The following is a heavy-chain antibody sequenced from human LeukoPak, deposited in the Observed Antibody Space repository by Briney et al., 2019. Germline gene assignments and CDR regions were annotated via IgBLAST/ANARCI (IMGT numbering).Heavy chain of an antibody. Sequence: RGSLRLSCAASGFTFSDYYMSWIRQAPGKGLEWVSYISSSGSTIYYADSVKGRFTISRDNAKNSLYLQMNSLRAEDTAVYYCARFGITGTTIAFDYWGQGTLVTVSS. CDR1: GFTFSDYY. V-gene: IGHV3-11*01. CDR2: ISSSGSTI. D-gene: IGHD1-20*01. J-gene: IGHJ4*02. CDR3: ARFGITGTTIAFDY.